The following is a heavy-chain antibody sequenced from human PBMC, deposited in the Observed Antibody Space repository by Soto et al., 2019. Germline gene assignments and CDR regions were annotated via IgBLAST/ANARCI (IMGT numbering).Heavy chain of an antibody. D-gene: IGHD6-19*01. CDR3: ARDYLGVAGRGARGY. J-gene: IGHJ4*02. Sequence: QVQLVESGGGVVQPGRSLRLSCAASGFTFSSYAMHWVRQAPGKGLEWVAVISYDGSNKYYADSVKGRFTISRDNSKNTRYLQMNSLRAEDTAVYYCARDYLGVAGRGARGYWGQGTLVTVSS. CDR2: ISYDGSNK. CDR1: GFTFSSYA. V-gene: IGHV3-30-3*01.